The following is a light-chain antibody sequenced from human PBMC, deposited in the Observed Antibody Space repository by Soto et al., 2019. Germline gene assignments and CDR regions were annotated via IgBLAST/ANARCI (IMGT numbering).Light chain of an antibody. CDR3: SSYTPLSTLV. CDR2: DVS. J-gene: IGLJ2*01. V-gene: IGLV2-14*01. CDR1: SSDVGSYNY. Sequence: QSALTQPASVSGSPGQSITISCTGTSSDVGSYNYVSWYQQHPGKAPKLMIYDVSNRPSGVSNRFSGSKSGNTASLTISGLQAEDEADYYCSSYTPLSTLVFGGGTKLTVL.